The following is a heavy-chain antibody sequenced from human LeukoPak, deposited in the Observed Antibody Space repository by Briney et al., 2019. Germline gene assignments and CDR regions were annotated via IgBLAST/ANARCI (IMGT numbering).Heavy chain of an antibody. CDR2: VDYRGNT. J-gene: IGHJ6*02. V-gene: IGHV4-59*01. Sequence: SETLSLTCTSSGGSSSSYYWSWIRQPPGKGLEWIGYVDYRGNTNYNPSLKSRVTISIDTSKSLFSLKLNSVTAADTAVYYCARVEVGAANRQWYGMDVWGQGTTVTVSS. CDR3: ARVEVGAANRQWYGMDV. CDR1: GGSSSSYY. D-gene: IGHD2-15*01.